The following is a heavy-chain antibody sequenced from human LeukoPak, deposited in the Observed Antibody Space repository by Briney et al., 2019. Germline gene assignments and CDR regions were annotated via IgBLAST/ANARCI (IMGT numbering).Heavy chain of an antibody. CDR1: GYTFTSNY. V-gene: IGHV1-46*01. J-gene: IGHJ4*02. CDR2: INPRDGST. CDR3: ARDQEGFDY. Sequence: ASVTVSCKASGYTFTSNYIHRVRQAPGQGLEWMGVINPRDGSTSYAQKFQGRVTVTRDTSTSTVHMELSGLRSEDTAVYYCARDQEGFDYWGQGTLVTVSS.